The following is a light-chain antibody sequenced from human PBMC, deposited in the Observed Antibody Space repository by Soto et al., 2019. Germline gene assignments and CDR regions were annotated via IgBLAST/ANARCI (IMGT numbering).Light chain of an antibody. Sequence: QSALTQPPSVSGSPGQSVTISCTGTNIDVGSYNHVSWYQQPPGAAPKLMIYEVGNRPSGVPDRFSGSKSGNTASLTISGLQAEDEADYYCSSYTTSSTYVFGTGTKLTVL. V-gene: IGLV2-18*02. CDR2: EVG. J-gene: IGLJ1*01. CDR3: SSYTTSSTYV. CDR1: NIDVGSYNH.